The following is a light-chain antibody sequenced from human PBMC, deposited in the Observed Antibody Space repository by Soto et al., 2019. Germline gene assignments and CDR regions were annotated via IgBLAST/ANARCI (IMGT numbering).Light chain of an antibody. CDR2: DAS. V-gene: IGKV3-15*01. J-gene: IGKJ1*01. CDR3: QQYNDWPLT. CDR1: QTVTND. Sequence: IVLTQSPGTLSLSPGERVTLSCRASQTVTNDYLAWYQQKDGQAPRLLIYDASTRATGIPARFSGTGSGTEFTLTISSLQSEDFALYYCQQYNDWPLTFGQGTKVDNK.